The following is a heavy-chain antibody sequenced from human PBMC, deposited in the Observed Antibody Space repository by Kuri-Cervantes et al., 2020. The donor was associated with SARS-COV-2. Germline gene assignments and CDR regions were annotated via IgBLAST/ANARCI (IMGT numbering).Heavy chain of an antibody. V-gene: IGHV3-23*01. D-gene: IGHD5-24*01. CDR1: RFTFNNYD. Sequence: GGSLRLSCAASRFTFNNYDPIWVRQAPGKGLEWVSSISTSGGDTNYADSLKGRFTISRDNSKNTLYLQMNSLRVEDTAVYYCASVSTMGVSLDWGQGTLVTVSS. J-gene: IGHJ4*02. CDR2: ISTSGGDT. CDR3: ASVSTMGVSLD.